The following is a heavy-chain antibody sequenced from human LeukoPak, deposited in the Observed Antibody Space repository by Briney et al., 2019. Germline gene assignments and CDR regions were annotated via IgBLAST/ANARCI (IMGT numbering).Heavy chain of an antibody. CDR3: AIRPTYYDFWSGYSYYYGMDV. J-gene: IGHJ6*02. CDR2: ISGSGGST. V-gene: IGHV3-23*01. D-gene: IGHD3-3*01. CDR1: GFTFGSYA. Sequence: GGSLRLSCAASGFTFGSYAMSWVRQAPGKGLEWVSAISGSGGSTYYADSVKGRFTISRDNSKNTLYLQMNSLRAEDTAVYYCAIRPTYYDFWSGYSYYYGMDVWGQGTTVTVSS.